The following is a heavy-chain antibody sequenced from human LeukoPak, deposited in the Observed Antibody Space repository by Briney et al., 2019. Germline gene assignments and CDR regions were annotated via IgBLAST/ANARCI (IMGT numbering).Heavy chain of an antibody. J-gene: IGHJ4*02. Sequence: GGSLRLSCAASGITFSSYAMHWVRQAPGKGLEWVAVISYDGSNKYYADSVKGRFTISRDNSKNTLYLQMNSLRAEDTAVYYCARDGDDILTGYYPTHFDYWGQGTLVTVSS. CDR3: ARDGDDILTGYYPTHFDY. V-gene: IGHV3-30*04. CDR2: ISYDGSNK. CDR1: GITFSSYA. D-gene: IGHD3-9*01.